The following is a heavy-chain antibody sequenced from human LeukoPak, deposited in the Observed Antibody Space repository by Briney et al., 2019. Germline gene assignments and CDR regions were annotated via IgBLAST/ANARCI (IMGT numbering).Heavy chain of an antibody. J-gene: IGHJ4*02. CDR2: VHFDGTTK. Sequence: GGSLRLSCAASGFTFSSYGMHWVRQAPGKGLEWVAFVHFDGTTKYSGDSVKGRFTISRDNAKNSLYLQMNSLRAEDTAVYYCARGTYGDTYYFDYWGQGTLVTVSS. V-gene: IGHV3-30*02. CDR1: GFTFSSYG. D-gene: IGHD4-17*01. CDR3: ARGTYGDTYYFDY.